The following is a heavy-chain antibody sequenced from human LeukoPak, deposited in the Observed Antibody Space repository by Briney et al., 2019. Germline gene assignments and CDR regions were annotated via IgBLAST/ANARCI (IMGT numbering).Heavy chain of an antibody. J-gene: IGHJ4*02. Sequence: PGGSLRLSCAASGFTFSSYAMSWVRQAPGKGLEWVSAICGSGGSTYYADSVKGRFTISRDNSKNTLYPQMNSLRAEDTAVYYCAKEKYYYDSRSYYFDYWGQGTLVTVSS. CDR1: GFTFSSYA. CDR3: AKEKYYYDSRSYYFDY. CDR2: ICGSGGST. D-gene: IGHD3-22*01. V-gene: IGHV3-23*01.